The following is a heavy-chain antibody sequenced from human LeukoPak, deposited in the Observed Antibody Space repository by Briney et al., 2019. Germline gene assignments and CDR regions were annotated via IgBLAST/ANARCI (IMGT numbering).Heavy chain of an antibody. Sequence: SETLSLTCTVSGGSISSGDYYWSWIRQPPGKGLEWIGYIYYSGSTYYNPSLKSRVTISVDTSKNQFSLKLSSVTAAGTAVYYCARVGGSGGFDWGQGTLVTVSS. CDR3: ARVGGSGGFD. CDR2: IYYSGST. V-gene: IGHV4-30-4*01. D-gene: IGHD3-10*01. CDR1: GGSISSGDYY. J-gene: IGHJ4*02.